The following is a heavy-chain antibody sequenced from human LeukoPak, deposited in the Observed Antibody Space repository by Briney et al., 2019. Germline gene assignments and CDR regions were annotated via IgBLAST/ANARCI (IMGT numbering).Heavy chain of an antibody. D-gene: IGHD3-10*01. CDR2: ISAYNGNT. J-gene: IGHJ3*02. CDR1: GYTFTSYG. V-gene: IGHV1-18*01. Sequence: ASVKVSCKASGYTFTSYGISWVRQAPGQGLEWMGWISAYNGNTNYAQKLQGRVTMTTDTSTGTAYMELRSLRSEDTAVYYCARGGITMVRGVIITRFDAFDIWGQGTMVTVSS. CDR3: ARGGITMVRGVIITRFDAFDI.